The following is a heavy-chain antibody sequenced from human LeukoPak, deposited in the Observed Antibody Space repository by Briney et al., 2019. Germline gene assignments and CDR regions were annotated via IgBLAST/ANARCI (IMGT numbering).Heavy chain of an antibody. V-gene: IGHV1-69*04. CDR3: ASGYSSSWYLGGYYFDY. D-gene: IGHD6-13*01. Sequence: SVKVSCKSSGGTFSSYAISCVRQAPGQGLEWMGRIIPILGIANYAQTFQGRVTITAEKSTSTAYMEMSRLRYEDTAGYYCASGYSSSWYLGGYYFDYWGQGTLVTVSS. CDR2: IIPILGIA. J-gene: IGHJ4*02. CDR1: GGTFSSYA.